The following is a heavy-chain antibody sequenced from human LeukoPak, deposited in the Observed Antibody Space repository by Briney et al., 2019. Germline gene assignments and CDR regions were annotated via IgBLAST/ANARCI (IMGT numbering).Heavy chain of an antibody. Sequence: GGSLRLSCAASGFTFSSYAMSWVRQAPGKGLEWVSLISGSGGTTYYADSVKGRFTISRDNSKNTLYLQMNSLRAGDTALYYCAKDREYQLRYPGGFNYWGQGTLVTVSS. CDR2: ISGSGGTT. D-gene: IGHD2-2*02. CDR3: AKDREYQLRYPGGFNY. V-gene: IGHV3-23*01. J-gene: IGHJ4*02. CDR1: GFTFSSYA.